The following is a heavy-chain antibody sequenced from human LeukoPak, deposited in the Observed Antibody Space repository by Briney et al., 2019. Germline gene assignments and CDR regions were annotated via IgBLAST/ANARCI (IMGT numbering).Heavy chain of an antibody. CDR1: GGSFSGYY. D-gene: IGHD6-13*01. V-gene: IGHV4-34*01. CDR3: ARGVRAGSSSWYGIGY. CDR2: INHSGSI. Sequence: SETLSLTCAVYGGSFSGYYWSWIRQPPGKGLEWIGEINHSGSINYNPSLKSRVTISVDTSKNQFSLKLSSVTAADTAVYYCARGVRAGSSSWYGIGYWGQGTLVTVSS. J-gene: IGHJ4*02.